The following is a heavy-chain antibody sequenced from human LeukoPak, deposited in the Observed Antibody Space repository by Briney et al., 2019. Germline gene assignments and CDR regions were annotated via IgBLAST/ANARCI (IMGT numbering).Heavy chain of an antibody. CDR2: ICWNSGSI. CDR3: AKDSSSWYYFDY. J-gene: IGHJ4*02. CDR1: GFTFDDYA. V-gene: IGHV3-9*01. Sequence: PGGSLRLSCAASGFTFDDYAMHWVRHAPGKGLEWVSGICWNSGSIGYADSVKGRFTISRDNAKNSLYLQMNSLRAEDTALYYCAKDSSSWYYFDYWGQGTLVTVSS. D-gene: IGHD6-13*01.